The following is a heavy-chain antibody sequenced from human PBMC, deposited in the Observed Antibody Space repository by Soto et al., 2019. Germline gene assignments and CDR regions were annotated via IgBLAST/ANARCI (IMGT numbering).Heavy chain of an antibody. CDR3: ATIHLGELSLRANFDY. V-gene: IGHV3-33*01. J-gene: IGHJ4*02. CDR1: GFTFSTSG. Sequence: PGGSLRLSCAASGFTFSTSGFHWVRQAPGKGLEWVAVIWFDGSKKYYADSVKGRFTISRDNSKNTVYLQMNSLRAEDTAVYYCATIHLGELSLRANFDYWGQGTLVTVSS. CDR2: IWFDGSKK. D-gene: IGHD3-16*02.